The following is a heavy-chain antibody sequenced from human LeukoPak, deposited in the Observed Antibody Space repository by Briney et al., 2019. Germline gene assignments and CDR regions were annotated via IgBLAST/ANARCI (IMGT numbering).Heavy chain of an antibody. CDR1: GGSISSYY. CDR3: ARGGLYANIRYDY. CDR2: IYAGANA. J-gene: IGHJ4*02. D-gene: IGHD3/OR15-3a*01. V-gene: IGHV4-59*01. Sequence: PSETLSLTCTASGGSISSYYWTWIRQPPGKGLEWIGYIYAGANAEYNPSLRGRVAISVDTSKNQFSLNLNSATAADTAVYYCARGGLYANIRYDYWGQGALVTVSS.